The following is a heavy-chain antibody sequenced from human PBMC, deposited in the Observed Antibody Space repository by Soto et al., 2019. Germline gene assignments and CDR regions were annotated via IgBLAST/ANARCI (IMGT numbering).Heavy chain of an antibody. CDR1: GYTFTSYG. CDR3: ARDMGRWLSHPYQQWRVGY. J-gene: IGHJ4*02. D-gene: IGHD6-19*01. CDR2: ISAYNGNT. V-gene: IGHV1-18*01. Sequence: VKVSCKASGYTFTSYGISWVRQAPGQGLEWMGWISAYNGNTNYAQKLQGRVTMTTDTSTSTAYMELRSLRSDDTAVYYCARDMGRWLSHPYQQWRVGYGGEGTLVTVP.